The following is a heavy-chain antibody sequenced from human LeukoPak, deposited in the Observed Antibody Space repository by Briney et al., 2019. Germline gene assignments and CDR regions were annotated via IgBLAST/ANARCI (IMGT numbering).Heavy chain of an antibody. CDR1: GGSISSSPYY. J-gene: IGHJ5*02. CDR2: INHSGST. Sequence: SETLSLTCTVSGGSISSSPYYWSWIRQPPGKGLEWIGEINHSGSTNYNPSLKSRVTISVDTSKNQFSLKLSSVTAADTAVYYCARGQSQWLLRYNWFDPWGQGTLVTVSS. V-gene: IGHV4-39*07. D-gene: IGHD3-22*01. CDR3: ARGQSQWLLRYNWFDP.